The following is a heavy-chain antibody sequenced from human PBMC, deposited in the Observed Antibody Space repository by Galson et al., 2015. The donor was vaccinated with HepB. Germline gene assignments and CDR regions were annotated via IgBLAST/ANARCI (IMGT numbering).Heavy chain of an antibody. Sequence: SLRLSCAASGFIFRTYTMTWVRQAPGKGLEWVSSIGGTGRYISYADSMKGRFTISRDNAKSSLYLQMNSLRAEDTAVYYCARGAREPSWGQGTLVTVSS. CDR1: GFIFRTYT. J-gene: IGHJ5*02. CDR2: IGGTGRYI. V-gene: IGHV3-21*01. D-gene: IGHD1-26*01. CDR3: ARGAREPS.